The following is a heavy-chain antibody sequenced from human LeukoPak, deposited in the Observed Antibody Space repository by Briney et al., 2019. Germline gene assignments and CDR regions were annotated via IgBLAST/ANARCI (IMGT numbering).Heavy chain of an antibody. V-gene: IGHV3-7*03. CDR1: GFTFSSYW. D-gene: IGHD5-12*01. J-gene: IGHJ4*02. Sequence: GGSLRLSCAASGFTFSSYWMTWVRQAPGKGLEWVASIKQDGSEKYYVDSVKGRFTISRDNAKSSLYLQMNSLRVEDTAVYYCARTQWLRFNFDYWGQGTLVTVSS. CDR3: ARTQWLRFNFDY. CDR2: IKQDGSEK.